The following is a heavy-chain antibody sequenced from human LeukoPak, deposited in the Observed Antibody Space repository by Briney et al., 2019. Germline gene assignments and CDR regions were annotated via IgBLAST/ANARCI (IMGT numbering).Heavy chain of an antibody. D-gene: IGHD5-18*01. Sequence: ASVKVSCKASGYTFTGYYIHWVRQAPGQGLEWVGWINPNSGGTNYAQIFRGRVTMTRDTSISTAYIELSRLTSDDTAVYYCARDTAIVDQRGTVNWFDPWGQGTLVTVSS. J-gene: IGHJ5*02. CDR2: INPNSGGT. CDR3: ARDTAIVDQRGTVNWFDP. V-gene: IGHV1-2*02. CDR1: GYTFTGYY.